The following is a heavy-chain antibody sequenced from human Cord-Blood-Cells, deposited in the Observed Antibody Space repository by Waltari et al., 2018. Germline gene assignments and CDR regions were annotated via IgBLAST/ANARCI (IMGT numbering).Heavy chain of an antibody. J-gene: IGHJ5*02. CDR1: GFPPTTSGVG. CDR2: IYLNDDK. CDR3: AHTGYSSSWYGGWFDP. D-gene: IGHD6-13*01. Sequence: QLTLKESCPPLVKHTQTLTMTCTVSGFPPTTSGVGVRRIHHHPGKALEWRARIYLNDDKRYSPSLKSRLTITKDTSKNQVVLTMTNMDPVDTSTYYCAHTGYSSSWYGGWFDPWGQGTLATVSS. V-gene: IGHV2-5*01.